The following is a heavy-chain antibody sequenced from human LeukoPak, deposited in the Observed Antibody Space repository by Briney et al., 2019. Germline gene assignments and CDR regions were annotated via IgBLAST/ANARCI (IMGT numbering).Heavy chain of an antibody. CDR1: GFNFNDYG. CDR3: AKQPTIAARPWFDY. D-gene: IGHD6-6*01. V-gene: IGHV3-33*06. J-gene: IGHJ4*02. Sequence: GGSLRLSCAASGFNFNDYGIHWVRQAPGKGLEWVAVIWYDGSNKHYADSVKGRFTISRDNSKNTLYLQMNSLRAEDTAVYYCAKQPTIAARPWFDYWGQGTLVTVSS. CDR2: IWYDGSNK.